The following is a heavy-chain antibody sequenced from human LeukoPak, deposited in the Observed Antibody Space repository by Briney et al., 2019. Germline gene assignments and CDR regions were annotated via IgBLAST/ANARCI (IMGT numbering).Heavy chain of an antibody. CDR2: IYANGDA. Sequence: PGGSLRLSCAASGFSVSSNYMSWVRQAPGKGLEWVSVIYANGDAYYADSLQGRFTISRDNSKNTLYLQMNSLRAEDTAVYYCARGESSSWYDWGQGTLVTVSS. CDR1: GFSVSSNY. CDR3: ARGESSSWYD. V-gene: IGHV3-66*01. J-gene: IGHJ4*02. D-gene: IGHD6-13*01.